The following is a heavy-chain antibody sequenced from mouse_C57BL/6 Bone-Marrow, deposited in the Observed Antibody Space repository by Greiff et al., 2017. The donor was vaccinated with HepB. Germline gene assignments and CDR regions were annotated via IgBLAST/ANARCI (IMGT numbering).Heavy chain of an antibody. CDR3: ARCDYYGPYFDY. V-gene: IGHV1-76*01. J-gene: IGHJ2*01. D-gene: IGHD1-2*01. CDR1: GYTFTDYY. Sequence: QVQLQQSGAELVRPGASVKLSCKASGYTFTDYYINWVKQRPGQGLEWIARIYPGSGNTYYNEKFKGKATLTAEKSSRTAYMQLSSLTSEDSAVYFCARCDYYGPYFDYWGQGTTLTVSS. CDR2: IYPGSGNT.